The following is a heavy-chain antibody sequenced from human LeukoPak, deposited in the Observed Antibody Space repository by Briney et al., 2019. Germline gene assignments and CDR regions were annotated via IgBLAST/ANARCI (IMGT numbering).Heavy chain of an antibody. CDR2: ISSSSSYI. V-gene: IGHV3-21*01. CDR1: GFTFSSYS. J-gene: IGHJ4*02. D-gene: IGHD6-13*01. Sequence: GGSLRLSCAASGFTFSSYSMNWVRQAPGKGLEWVSSISSSSSYIYYADSVKGRFTISRDNAKNSLYLQMNSLRAEDTAVYYCAPGGTSSWADYWGQGTLVTVSS. CDR3: APGGTSSWADY.